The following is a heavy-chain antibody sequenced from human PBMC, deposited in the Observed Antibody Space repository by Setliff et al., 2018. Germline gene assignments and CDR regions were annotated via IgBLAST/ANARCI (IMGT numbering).Heavy chain of an antibody. CDR3: AREGYAHPRDAFDI. J-gene: IGHJ3*02. CDR2: IYHSGST. D-gene: IGHD5-12*01. CDR1: GGSISSSNW. Sequence: TSETLSLTCAVSGGSISSSNWWSWVRQPPGKGLEWIGEIYHSGSTNYNPSPKSRVTISVDKSKNQFSLKLSSVTAADTAVYYCAREGYAHPRDAFDIWGQGTMVTVSS. V-gene: IGHV4-4*02.